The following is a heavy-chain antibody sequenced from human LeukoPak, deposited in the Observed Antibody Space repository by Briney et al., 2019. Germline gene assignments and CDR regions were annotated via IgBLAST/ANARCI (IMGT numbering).Heavy chain of an antibody. J-gene: IGHJ4*02. CDR2: ISGSGGST. CDR3: AKDKWELQPLGLFDY. Sequence: PGGSLRLSCAASGFTFSSYAMSWVRQAPGKGLEWVSAISGSGGSTYYADSAKGRFTISRDNSKNTLYLQMNSLRAEDTAVYYCAKDKWELQPLGLFDYWGQGTLITVSS. V-gene: IGHV3-23*01. D-gene: IGHD1-26*01. CDR1: GFTFSSYA.